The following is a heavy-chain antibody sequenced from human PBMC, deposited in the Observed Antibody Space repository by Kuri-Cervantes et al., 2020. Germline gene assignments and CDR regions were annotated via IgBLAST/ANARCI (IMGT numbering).Heavy chain of an antibody. D-gene: IGHD2-21*02. CDR3: AGGPVVPAPPFDS. V-gene: IGHV1-45*02. CDR2: ITPFNGNT. J-gene: IGHJ4*02. CDR1: GYTFTYRY. Sequence: SVKVSCKASGYTFTYRYLHWVRQDPGQALEWMGWITPFNGNTNYAQKFQDRVTMTRNTSISTAYMELSSLRSEDTAVYYCAGGPVVPAPPFDSWGQGTLVTVSS.